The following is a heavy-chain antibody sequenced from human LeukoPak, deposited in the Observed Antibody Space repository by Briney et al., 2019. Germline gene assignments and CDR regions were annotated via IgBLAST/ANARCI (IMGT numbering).Heavy chain of an antibody. V-gene: IGHV3-53*05. CDR1: GFSVSSNY. CDR3: ARDLAARHFDY. Sequence: PGGSLRLSCAASGFSVSSNYMTWVRQAPGKGLEWVSIIYSDYSGGSTYYADSVKGRFTISRDNSKNMLYLQMNSLRGEDTAIYYCARDLAARHFDYWGQGTLVTVSS. J-gene: IGHJ4*02. CDR2: IYSDYSGGST. D-gene: IGHD6-6*01.